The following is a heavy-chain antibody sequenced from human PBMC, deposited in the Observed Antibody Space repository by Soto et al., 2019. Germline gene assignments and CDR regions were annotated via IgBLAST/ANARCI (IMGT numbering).Heavy chain of an antibody. CDR1: GFTFSSYG. CDR2: IWYDGSNK. D-gene: IGHD1-26*01. Sequence: GGSLRLSCAASGFTFSSYGMHWVRQAPGKGLEWVAVIWYDGSNKYYADSVKGRFTISRDNAKNTLYLQMNSLRAEDTAVYYCARVVISGSYLDYWGQGTLVTVSS. J-gene: IGHJ4*02. CDR3: ARVVISGSYLDY. V-gene: IGHV3-33*01.